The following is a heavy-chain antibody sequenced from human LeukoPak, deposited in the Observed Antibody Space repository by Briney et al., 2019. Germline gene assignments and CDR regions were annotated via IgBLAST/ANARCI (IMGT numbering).Heavy chain of an antibody. CDR2: ISYDGSNK. Sequence: GGSLRLSCAASGFTFSSYAMHWVRQAPGKGLEWVAVISYDGSNKYYADSVKGRFTISRDDSKNTAYLQMNSLKTEDTAVYYCTSSLSDYGDYADLFDYWGQGTLVTVSS. CDR3: TSSLSDYGDYADLFDY. D-gene: IGHD4-17*01. J-gene: IGHJ4*02. V-gene: IGHV3-30*04. CDR1: GFTFSSYA.